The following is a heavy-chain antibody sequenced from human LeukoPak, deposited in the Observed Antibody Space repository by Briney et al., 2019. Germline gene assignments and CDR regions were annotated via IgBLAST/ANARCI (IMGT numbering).Heavy chain of an antibody. CDR1: GYSFTNYA. Sequence: ASVKVSCKASGYSFTNYAIHWVRQAPGQRLEWMGWINAGNGNTKYSQEFQGRVTITRDTSASTAYMELSNLRSEDMAVYYCARAPLPAAIRSWFDPWGQGTLVTVSS. D-gene: IGHD2-2*01. J-gene: IGHJ5*02. CDR2: INAGNGNT. CDR3: ARAPLPAAIRSWFDP. V-gene: IGHV1-3*03.